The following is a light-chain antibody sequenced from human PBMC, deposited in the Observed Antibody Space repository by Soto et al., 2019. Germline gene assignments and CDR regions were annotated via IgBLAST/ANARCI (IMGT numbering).Light chain of an antibody. Sequence: QSALTQPPSASGSPGQSVTISCTGTSSDVGAYNYVSWYQQHAGKAPKLVIYEVTNRPSRVPDRFSGSKSANTASLTVSGLQAEDEADYYCSSFASSNTWVFGGGTKLTVL. CDR2: EVT. J-gene: IGLJ3*02. CDR1: SSDVGAYNY. CDR3: SSFASSNTWV. V-gene: IGLV2-8*01.